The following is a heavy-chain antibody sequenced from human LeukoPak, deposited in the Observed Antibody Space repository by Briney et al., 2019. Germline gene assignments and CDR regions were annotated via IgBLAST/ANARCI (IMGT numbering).Heavy chain of an antibody. CDR1: GGSISSDY. Sequence: PSETLSLTCTVSGGSISSDYWQWIRQPPGKGLEWVGYIYNSGNNHYNSSLKSRVTISIDTSKNQFSLKLASVPAADTAVYYCATRGYWGQGTLVAVSS. CDR2: IYNSGNN. J-gene: IGHJ4*02. CDR3: ATRGY. D-gene: IGHD3-10*01. V-gene: IGHV4-59*08.